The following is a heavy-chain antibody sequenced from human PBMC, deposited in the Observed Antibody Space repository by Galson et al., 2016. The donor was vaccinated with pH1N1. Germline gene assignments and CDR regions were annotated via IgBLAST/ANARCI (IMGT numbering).Heavy chain of an antibody. CDR3: ARQNDYGDYRGDAFDI. CDR1: GSRFSSSW. V-gene: IGHV5-51*01. J-gene: IGHJ3*02. D-gene: IGHD4-17*01. Sequence: QSGAEVKKPGESLKISCKGSGSRFSSSWIGWVRQMPGKGLEWMGIIYLGGSLIRYRPSFQGQVTISADKSVNIVYLEWGSLKASDTAIYYCARQNDYGDYRGDAFDIWGQGTIVTVSS. CDR2: IYLGGSLI.